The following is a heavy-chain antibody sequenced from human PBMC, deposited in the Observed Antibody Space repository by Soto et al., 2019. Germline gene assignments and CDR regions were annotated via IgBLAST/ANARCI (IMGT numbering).Heavy chain of an antibody. J-gene: IGHJ4*02. D-gene: IGHD4-17*01. Sequence: QVQLQESGPGLVKPSETLSLTCTVSGGSISSYYWSWIRQPPGKGLEWIGYIYYSGSTNYNPSLKSRVSISVDTSKNQFSLKLSSVTAADTAVYYCARRYGYYFDYWGQGTLVTVSS. CDR2: IYYSGST. CDR1: GGSISSYY. V-gene: IGHV4-59*08. CDR3: ARRYGYYFDY.